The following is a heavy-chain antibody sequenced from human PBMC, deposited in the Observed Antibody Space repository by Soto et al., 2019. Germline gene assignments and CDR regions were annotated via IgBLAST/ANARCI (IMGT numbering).Heavy chain of an antibody. CDR3: ATRLRGSEGDY. J-gene: IGHJ4*02. Sequence: GGSLTLSCAACGFTFRTYSTNWVRQAPGKGLEWVSYISSGSSTIYYADSVKGRFTISRDNAKSSLFLQMNSLGDEDTAVYYCATRLRGSEGDYWGQGT. CDR1: GFTFRTYS. D-gene: IGHD3-16*01. CDR2: ISSGSSTI. V-gene: IGHV3-48*02.